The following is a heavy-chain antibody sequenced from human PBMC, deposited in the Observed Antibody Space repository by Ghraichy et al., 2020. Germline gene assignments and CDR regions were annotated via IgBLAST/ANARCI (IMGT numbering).Heavy chain of an antibody. Sequence: SQTLSPCTVSGASISNSNYYWGWIRQSPGTGLDWIASVYYTGSTYYNPSLKSRVTMSLDTSKNQFSLRLNSVTAADTAVYYCVTYSYAGATALYWGQGTLVTVSS. CDR3: VTYSYAGATALY. D-gene: IGHD3-10*01. CDR2: VYYTGST. CDR1: GASISNSNYY. J-gene: IGHJ4*02. V-gene: IGHV4-39*01.